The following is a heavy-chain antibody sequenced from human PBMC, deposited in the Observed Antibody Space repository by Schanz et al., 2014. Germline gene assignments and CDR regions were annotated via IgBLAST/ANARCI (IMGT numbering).Heavy chain of an antibody. CDR3: ARANYRRKRSFDY. D-gene: IGHD3-10*01. CDR1: GFTFRDYY. V-gene: IGHV3-30-3*01. Sequence: QVQLVESGGGLVKPGGSLRLSCAASGFTFRDYYMSWIRQAPGKGLEWVAVISYDGSNKYYADSVKGRFTISRDNAKNSLYLQMNSRRAEDAAVFYWARANYRRKRSFDYWGRGTLVTVSS. J-gene: IGHJ4*02. CDR2: ISYDGSNK.